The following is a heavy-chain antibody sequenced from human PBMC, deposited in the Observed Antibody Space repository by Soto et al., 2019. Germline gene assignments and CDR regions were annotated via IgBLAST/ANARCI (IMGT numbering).Heavy chain of an antibody. CDR1: GGTFSSYT. CDR3: ARDGERGYCSGGSCY. CDR2: IIPILGIA. D-gene: IGHD2-15*01. Sequence: QVQLVQSGAEVKKPGSSVKVSCKASGGTFSSYTISWVRQAPGQGLEGMGRIIPILGIANYAHKFHGRVTITADKSTSTAYMELSSLRSEDTAVYYCARDGERGYCSGGSCYWGQGTLVTVSS. J-gene: IGHJ4*02. V-gene: IGHV1-69*08.